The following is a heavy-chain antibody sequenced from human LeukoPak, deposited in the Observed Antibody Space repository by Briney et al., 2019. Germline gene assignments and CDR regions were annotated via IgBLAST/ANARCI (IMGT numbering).Heavy chain of an antibody. CDR3: ARDSSGYPYPAFYY. D-gene: IGHD3-22*01. CDR1: GFTFSSSA. CDR2: ISASGGST. J-gene: IGHJ4*02. V-gene: IGHV3-23*01. Sequence: GGSLRLSCAASGFTFSSSAMSWVRQVPGKGLEWVSGISASGGSTYYADSVRGRFTISRNNAKNSLYLQMNSLRAEDTAVYYCARDSSGYPYPAFYYWGQGTLVTVSS.